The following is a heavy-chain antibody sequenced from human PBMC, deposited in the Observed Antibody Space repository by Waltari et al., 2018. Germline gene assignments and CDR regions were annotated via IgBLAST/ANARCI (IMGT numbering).Heavy chain of an antibody. CDR2: IYYSGRT. V-gene: IGHV4-39*01. CDR1: GGSISSSSYY. D-gene: IGHD1-7*01. CDR3: ARPGITGTTSGVDY. J-gene: IGHJ4*02. Sequence: QLQLQESGPGLVKPSETLSLTCTVSGGSISSSSYYWGWIRQPPGKGLEWIGSIYYSGRTYYNPALKGRVTISVDTSKNQFSMKRSSVTAADTAVYYCARPGITGTTSGVDYWGQGTLVTVSS.